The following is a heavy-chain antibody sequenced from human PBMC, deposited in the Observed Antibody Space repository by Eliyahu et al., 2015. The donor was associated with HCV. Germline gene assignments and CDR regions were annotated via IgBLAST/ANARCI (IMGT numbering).Heavy chain of an antibody. V-gene: IGHV3-23*01. CDR1: GFPXSXXA. CDR3: AKTTYDFWSGYGV. CDR2: ISGSGGST. J-gene: IGHJ6*04. D-gene: IGHD3-3*01. Sequence: EVQLLESGGGLVQPGGSLRLSCXASGFPXSXXAXXWVRQAPGKGLEWVSAISGSGGSTYYADSVKGRFTISRDNSKNTLYLQMNSLRAEDTAVYYCAKTTYDFWSGYGVWGKGTTVTVSS.